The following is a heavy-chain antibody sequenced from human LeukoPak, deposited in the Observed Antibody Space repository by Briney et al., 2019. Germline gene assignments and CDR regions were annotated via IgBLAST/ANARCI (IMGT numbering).Heavy chain of an antibody. CDR3: ARDLRSGWNYYYYGMDV. J-gene: IGHJ6*02. CDR1: GYTFTSYD. CDR2: MNPNSGNT. V-gene: IGHV1-8*01. D-gene: IGHD6-19*01. Sequence: ASVKVSCKASGYTFTSYDINWVRQATGQGLEWMGWMNPNSGNTGYAQKFQGRVTMTRNASISTAYMELSSLRSEDMAVYYCARDLRSGWNYYYYGMDVWGQGTTVTVSS.